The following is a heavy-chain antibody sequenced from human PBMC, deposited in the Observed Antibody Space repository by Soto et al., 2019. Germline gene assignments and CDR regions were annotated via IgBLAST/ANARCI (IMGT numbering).Heavy chain of an antibody. D-gene: IGHD6-13*01. Sequence: SVKVSCKASGDTFSSYAISWVRQAPGKGLEWMGKIIPTFGRTNYAQKFQGRLTISADDSTSTAYMELTSLESDDTAVYYCARGWGIAAPGPNWFDPWGQGTLVTVSS. CDR2: IIPTFGRT. J-gene: IGHJ5*02. CDR1: GDTFSSYA. CDR3: ARGWGIAAPGPNWFDP. V-gene: IGHV1-69*13.